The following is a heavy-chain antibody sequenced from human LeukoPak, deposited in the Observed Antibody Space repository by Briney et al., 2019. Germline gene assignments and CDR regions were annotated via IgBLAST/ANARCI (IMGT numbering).Heavy chain of an antibody. D-gene: IGHD1-1*01. CDR2: IYYSGIT. CDR1: GGSISSGRYY. J-gene: IGHJ4*02. V-gene: IGHV4-61*02. Sequence: SQTLSLTCNVSGGSISSGRYYWSWIRQPAGKGLEWIGRIYYSGITDYNPSLKSRVTISVDTSKNQFSLRLPSVTAADTAVYYCARGLERRLSYFDYWGQGTLVTVPS. CDR3: ARGLERRLSYFDY.